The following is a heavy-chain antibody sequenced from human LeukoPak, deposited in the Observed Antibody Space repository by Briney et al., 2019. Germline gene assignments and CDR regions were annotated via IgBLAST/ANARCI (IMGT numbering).Heavy chain of an antibody. CDR1: VYTFSIYQ. CDR3: ATDQSGRPPEYIGYEYYYYYGMDV. J-gene: IGHJ6*02. Sequence: GGSLTLSCAASVYTFSIYQMICVRHSPGKGLEWVSYISSSCSTIYYADSVKGRFTISRDNAKNSLYLQMNRLRAEDTAVYYCATDQSGRPPEYIGYEYYYYYGMDVWGQGTTVTVSS. CDR2: ISSSCSTI. D-gene: IGHD5-12*01. V-gene: IGHV3-48*03.